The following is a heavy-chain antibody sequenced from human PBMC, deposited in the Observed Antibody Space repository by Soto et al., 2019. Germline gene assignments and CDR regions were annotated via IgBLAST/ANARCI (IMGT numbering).Heavy chain of an antibody. CDR2: VTSGGTTT. CDR3: AKDHLGGAVADSFDY. D-gene: IGHD6-19*01. Sequence: EVQLLESGGGLVQPGGSLRLSCTASGFTFNGYAMNWVRQAPGKGLEWVSAVTSGGTTTYYADSVKGRFTISRDNSSSTVYLQMNRLGVEDTAIYYCAKDHLGGAVADSFDYWGRGTLVTVSS. J-gene: IGHJ4*02. CDR1: GFTFNGYA. V-gene: IGHV3-23*01.